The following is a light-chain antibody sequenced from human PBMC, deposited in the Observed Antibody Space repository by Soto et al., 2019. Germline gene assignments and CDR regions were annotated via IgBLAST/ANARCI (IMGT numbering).Light chain of an antibody. Sequence: EIVLTQSPGTLSLSPGERATLSCRASQSLGSTYLAWYQQKPGQAPRLLISGASSRATGIPDRFSGSGSGRDFTLTISRLEPEDFAVYYGQQYGSSYTFGQGTKLLIK. J-gene: IGKJ2*01. CDR3: QQYGSSYT. CDR1: QSLGSTY. CDR2: GAS. V-gene: IGKV3-20*01.